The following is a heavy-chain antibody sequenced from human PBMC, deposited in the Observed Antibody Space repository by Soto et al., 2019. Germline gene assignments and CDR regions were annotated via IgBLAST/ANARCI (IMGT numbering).Heavy chain of an antibody. CDR1: GFTFQTYS. V-gene: IGHV3-21*01. D-gene: IGHD3-10*01. CDR3: ARDLGVIRGVPSLDY. Sequence: PGGSLILSCAASGFTFQTYSMNWVRQAPGKGLEWVSGISSSSSYTYYEDSMKGRFTISRDNAKNSLYLQMNSLRAEDTAVYYCARDLGVIRGVPSLDYWGQGTLVTVSS. J-gene: IGHJ4*02. CDR2: ISSSSSYT.